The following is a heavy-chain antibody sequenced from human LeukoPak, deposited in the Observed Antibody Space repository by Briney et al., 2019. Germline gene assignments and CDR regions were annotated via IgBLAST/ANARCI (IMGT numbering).Heavy chain of an antibody. Sequence: PGGSLRLSCAASGFTFSSYSMNWVRQAPGKGLEWVSSISSSSSYIYYADSVKGRFTISRDSSENTLFLHMNTLRAEDTAIYYCAKDRTVGASYWYFDLWGRGTLVTVSS. CDR3: AKDRTVGASYWYFDL. CDR2: ISSSSSYI. V-gene: IGHV3-21*04. CDR1: GFTFSSYS. J-gene: IGHJ2*01. D-gene: IGHD1-26*01.